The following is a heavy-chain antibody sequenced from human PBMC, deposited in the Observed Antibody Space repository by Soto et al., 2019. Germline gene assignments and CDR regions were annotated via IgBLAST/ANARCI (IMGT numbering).Heavy chain of an antibody. D-gene: IGHD5-18*01. CDR3: APHTLDTGMPSGY. CDR1: GYTFTTYG. V-gene: IGHV1-18*01. CDR2: IGGYKGNT. J-gene: IGHJ4*02. Sequence: XSVNVSWKASGYTFTTYGVTLVRHPPGQGLEWMGWIGGYKGNTNYAQKLQGRVTLTTDTSTSTAYMELRSLTSDDTAVYYCAPHTLDTGMPSGYWGQGTLVTVSS.